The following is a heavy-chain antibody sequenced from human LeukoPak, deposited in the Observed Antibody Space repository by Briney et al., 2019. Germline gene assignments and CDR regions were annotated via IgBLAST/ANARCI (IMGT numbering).Heavy chain of an antibody. CDR3: AKDNYYGSSAVIDY. V-gene: IGHV3-7*01. Sequence: GGSLRLSCAASGFTFSSYWMNWARQAPGKGLEWVASINHNGNVNYYADSVKGRFTISRDNSKSTLYLQMNSLRAGDTATFYCAKDNYYGSSAVIDYWGQGALVTVSS. J-gene: IGHJ4*02. CDR2: INHNGNVN. D-gene: IGHD3-22*01. CDR1: GFTFSSYW.